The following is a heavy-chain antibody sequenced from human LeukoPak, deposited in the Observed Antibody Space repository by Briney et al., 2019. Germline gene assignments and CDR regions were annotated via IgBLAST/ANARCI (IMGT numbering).Heavy chain of an antibody. Sequence: SETLSLTCTVSGASISSGDYYWSWIRQPPGKGLEWIGCIYYSGTTNYNPSLKTRVTISVDTSKNQFSLKLSSVTAADTAVYYCARGPNYVWGSYRYFDYWGQGILVTVSS. CDR3: ARGPNYVWGSYRYFDY. V-gene: IGHV4-30-4*01. CDR2: IYYSGTT. D-gene: IGHD3-16*02. J-gene: IGHJ4*02. CDR1: GASISSGDYY.